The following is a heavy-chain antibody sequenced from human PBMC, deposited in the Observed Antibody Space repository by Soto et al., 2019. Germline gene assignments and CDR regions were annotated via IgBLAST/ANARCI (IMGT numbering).Heavy chain of an antibody. D-gene: IGHD2-2*01. CDR3: ARGSERDIVVVPAANRDYYGMDV. V-gene: IGHV3-30-3*01. CDR2: ISYDGSNK. J-gene: IGHJ6*02. Sequence: QVQLVESGGGVVQPGRSLRLSCAASGFTFSSYAMHWVRQAPGKGLEWVAVISYDGSNKYYADSVKGGFTISRDNSKNTLYLQMNSLRAEDTAVYYCARGSERDIVVVPAANRDYYGMDVWGQGTTVTVSS. CDR1: GFTFSSYA.